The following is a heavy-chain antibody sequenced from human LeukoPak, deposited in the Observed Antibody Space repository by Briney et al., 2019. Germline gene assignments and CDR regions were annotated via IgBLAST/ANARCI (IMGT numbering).Heavy chain of an antibody. CDR3: ARMVIRAYCSGGNCYEHAFDV. CDR1: GVSISTYY. CDR2: IYYSGSS. Sequence: MTSETLSLTCSVSGVSISTYYWSWIRQPPGKGLEWIGYIYYSGSSNYNPSLKSRVTISVDTSKNQFSLKLNSVTAADTAVYYCARMVIRAYCSGGNCYEHAFDVWGQGTVVTVSS. V-gene: IGHV4-59*08. D-gene: IGHD2-15*01. J-gene: IGHJ3*01.